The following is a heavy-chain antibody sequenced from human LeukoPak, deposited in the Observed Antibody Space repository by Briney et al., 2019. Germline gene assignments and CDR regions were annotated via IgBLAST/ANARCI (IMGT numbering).Heavy chain of an antibody. CDR1: GGSISSSSFH. CDR3: ARALMVRGVIPFDY. Sequence: SETLSLTCTVSGGSISSSSFHWGWIRQPPGNGLEWIGSFYYGGSTYYCPSLKSRVTISADTSKNQFSLKLSSVTAADTAMYYCARALMVRGVIPFDYWRQGTLVTVSS. CDR2: FYYGGST. J-gene: IGHJ4*02. V-gene: IGHV4-39*07. D-gene: IGHD3-10*01.